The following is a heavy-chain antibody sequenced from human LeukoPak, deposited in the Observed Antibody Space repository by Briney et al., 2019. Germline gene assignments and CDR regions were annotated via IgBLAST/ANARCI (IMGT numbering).Heavy chain of an antibody. CDR2: IYPRDGST. J-gene: IGHJ4*02. CDR1: GCTFTSNY. V-gene: IGHV1-46*01. CDR3: ARDQEGFDY. Sequence: ASVKVSCKASGCTFTSNYIHWVRQAPGQGLEWMGMIYPRDGSTSYAQKFQGRVTVTRDTSTSTVHMGLSGLRSEDTAVYYCARDQEGFDYWGQGTLVTVSS.